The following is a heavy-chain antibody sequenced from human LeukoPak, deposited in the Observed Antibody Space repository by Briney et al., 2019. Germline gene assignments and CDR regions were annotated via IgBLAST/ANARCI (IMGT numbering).Heavy chain of an antibody. CDR2: INAGNGNT. CDR1: GYTFTSYA. J-gene: IGHJ6*02. Sequence: ASVKVSCKASGYTFTSYAMHWVRQAPGQRLEWMGWINAGNGNTKYSQKFQGRVTITADESTSTAYMELSSLGSEDTAVYYCATGGYSGYYYGMDVWGQGTTVTVSS. V-gene: IGHV1-3*01. D-gene: IGHD5-12*01. CDR3: ATGGYSGYYYGMDV.